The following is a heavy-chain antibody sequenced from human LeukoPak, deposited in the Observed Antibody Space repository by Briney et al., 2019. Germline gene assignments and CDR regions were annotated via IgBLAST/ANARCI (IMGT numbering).Heavy chain of an antibody. D-gene: IGHD6-13*01. CDR2: IYTGGDT. V-gene: IGHV3-66*01. CDR1: GFAVSSSF. CDR3: ARDLLYSSSSDY. J-gene: IGHJ4*02. Sequence: PGGSLRLSCAASGFAVSSSFMTWVRQPPGKGLQWLSFIYTGGDTYYADSVKGRFTISRDNSKNTLYLQMNSLRAEDTAVYYCARDLLYSSSSDYWGQGTLVTVSS.